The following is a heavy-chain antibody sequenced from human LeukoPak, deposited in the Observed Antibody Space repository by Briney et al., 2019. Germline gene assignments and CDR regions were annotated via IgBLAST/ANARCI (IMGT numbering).Heavy chain of an antibody. CDR1: GDSVSTNSVA. CDR2: TYYKSRWYT. CDR3: ARDWIRCSGGSCYSTWFDP. J-gene: IGHJ5*02. V-gene: IGHV6-1*01. D-gene: IGHD2-15*01. Sequence: SQTLSLTCAISGDSVSTNSVAWNWIRQSPSRGLEWLGRTYYKSRWYTYYSPSVKSRITINPDTSKNLVSLRLNSVTPEDTAVYYCARDWIRCSGGSCYSTWFDPWGQGTLVTVSS.